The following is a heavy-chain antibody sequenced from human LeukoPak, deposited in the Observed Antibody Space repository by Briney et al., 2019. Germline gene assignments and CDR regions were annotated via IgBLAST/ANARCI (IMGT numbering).Heavy chain of an antibody. J-gene: IGHJ4*02. D-gene: IGHD3-22*01. CDR1: GFTFSSYG. Sequence: RRSLRLSCAASGFTFSSYGMHWVRQAPGKGLEWVAVISYDGSNKYYADSVKGRFTISRDNSKNTLYLQMNSLRAEDTAVYYCAKGISEDDSSGYSLFFDYWGQGTLVTVSS. CDR3: AKGISEDDSSGYSLFFDY. V-gene: IGHV3-30*18. CDR2: ISYDGSNK.